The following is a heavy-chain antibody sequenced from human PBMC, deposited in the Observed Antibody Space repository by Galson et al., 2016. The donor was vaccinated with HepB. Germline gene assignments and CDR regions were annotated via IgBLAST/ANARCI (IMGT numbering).Heavy chain of an antibody. Sequence: SLRLSCAASGFTFSGKSMNWVRQAPGQGLDWVSYISSSSSTIYYADSVKGRFTISRDNANNTLYLQMNSLRDEDTAVYYCARMSVSASYYYDMDVWGQGTTVTVSS. V-gene: IGHV3-48*02. J-gene: IGHJ6*02. CDR3: ARMSVSASYYYDMDV. D-gene: IGHD5/OR15-5a*01. CDR2: ISSSSSTI. CDR1: GFTFSGKS.